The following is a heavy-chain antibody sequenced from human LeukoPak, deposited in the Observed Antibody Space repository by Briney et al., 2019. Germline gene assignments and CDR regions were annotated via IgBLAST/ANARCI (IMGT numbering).Heavy chain of an antibody. D-gene: IGHD4-23*01. J-gene: IGHJ4*02. CDR1: GASISSYY. V-gene: IGHV4-59*01. CDR3: ARFYGGKVFDY. CDR2: IYNPENT. Sequence: SETLSLTCTVSGASISSYYWSWIRQPPGKGLEWMAYIYNPENTNFNRSLRSRVTISIDRSKNLVSLKVSSVTAAATAVYYCARFYGGKVFDYWGQGTLVTVSS.